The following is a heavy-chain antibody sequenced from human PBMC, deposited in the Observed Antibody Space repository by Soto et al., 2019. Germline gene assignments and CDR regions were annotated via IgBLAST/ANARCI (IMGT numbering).Heavy chain of an antibody. J-gene: IGHJ4*02. D-gene: IGHD6-13*01. CDR1: GFTFTNCV. V-gene: IGHV3-23*01. CDR2: ITTNGHT. CDR3: AKRLLNGRWYAAD. Sequence: EVHLLESGGVLVQPGESLRLSWETSGFTFTNCVMTWVRQPPGKRLEWVSVITTNGHTDYADSVKGRFPISRDNSMSTVYLHMSSLRSEDTAIYYCAKRLLNGRWYAADWGQGPLVNVSS.